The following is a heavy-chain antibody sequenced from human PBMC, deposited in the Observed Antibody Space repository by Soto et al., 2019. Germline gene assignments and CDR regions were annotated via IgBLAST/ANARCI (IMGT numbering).Heavy chain of an antibody. CDR2: IWYDGSNK. V-gene: IGHV3-33*08. D-gene: IGHD3-10*01. CDR1: GFTFSSYG. Sequence: TGGSLRLSCAASGFTFSSYGMHWVRQAPGKGLEWVAVIWYDGSNKYYADSVKGRFTISRDNSKNTLYLQMNSLRAEDTAVYYCARDKRGAKAYYYGSGRTTYGMDVWGQGTTVTVSS. J-gene: IGHJ6*02. CDR3: ARDKRGAKAYYYGSGRTTYGMDV.